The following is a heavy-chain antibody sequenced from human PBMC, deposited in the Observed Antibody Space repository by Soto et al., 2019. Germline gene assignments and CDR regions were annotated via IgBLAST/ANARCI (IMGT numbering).Heavy chain of an antibody. CDR3: ARAARITSFGVVSYGMDI. CDR1: GCSISSGGYY. Sequence: SETLSLTCTVSGCSISSGGYYWSWIRQHPGKGLEWIGYIYYSGSTYYNQSLKSRVTISVDTSKNQFSLKLSSVTAADTAVYYCARAARITSFGVVSYGMDIWGQATTVTVSS. V-gene: IGHV4-31*03. D-gene: IGHD3-3*01. J-gene: IGHJ6*02. CDR2: IYYSGST.